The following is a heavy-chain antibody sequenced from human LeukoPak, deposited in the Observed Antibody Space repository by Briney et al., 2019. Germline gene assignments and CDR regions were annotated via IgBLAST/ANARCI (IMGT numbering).Heavy chain of an antibody. Sequence: GGSLRLSCSVSGFTFSSYAMHWVRQAPGKGLEYVSAISSNGGSTYYADSVKGRFTISRDNSKNTLYLQMSSLRAEDTAVYYCVKGGYCSGGSCSGTGRSAPYNWFDPWGQGTLVTVSS. CDR3: VKGGYCSGGSCSGTGRSAPYNWFDP. CDR2: ISSNGGST. D-gene: IGHD2-15*01. V-gene: IGHV3-64D*09. J-gene: IGHJ5*02. CDR1: GFTFSSYA.